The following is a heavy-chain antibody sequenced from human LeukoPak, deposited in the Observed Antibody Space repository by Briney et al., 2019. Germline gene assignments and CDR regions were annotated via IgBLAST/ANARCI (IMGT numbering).Heavy chain of an antibody. CDR2: INPNSGGT. V-gene: IGHV1-2*04. Sequence: GASVKVSCKASGYTFTGYYMHWVRQAPGQGLEWMGWINPNSGGTNYAQKFQGWVTMTRDTSISTAYMELSRLRSDDTAVYYCAREMVGQYYDSSGPHDAFDIWGQGTMVTVSS. J-gene: IGHJ3*02. D-gene: IGHD3-22*01. CDR3: AREMVGQYYDSSGPHDAFDI. CDR1: GYTFTGYY.